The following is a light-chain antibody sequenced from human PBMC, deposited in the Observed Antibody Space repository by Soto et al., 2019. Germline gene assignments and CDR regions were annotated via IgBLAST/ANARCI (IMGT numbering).Light chain of an antibody. V-gene: IGKV3-15*01. CDR3: QQYNNWPPLT. CDR2: DAS. Sequence: EIVMTQSPATLFVSPGERATLSCRASQSVRNSLAWYQQKPGQAPRLLIYDASTRSTGIPARFSGSGSGTEFTLTISSLQSEDFAVYYCQQYNNWPPLTFGGGTKVEIK. CDR1: QSVRNS. J-gene: IGKJ4*01.